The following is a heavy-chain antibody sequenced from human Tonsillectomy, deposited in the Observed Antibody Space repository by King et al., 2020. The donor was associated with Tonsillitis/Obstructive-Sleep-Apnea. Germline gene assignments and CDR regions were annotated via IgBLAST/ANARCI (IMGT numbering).Heavy chain of an antibody. CDR3: ARDLRYGGNSLFQH. J-gene: IGHJ1*01. V-gene: IGHV3-33*01. Sequence: VQLVESGGGVVQPGRSLRLSCAASGLTFSTYGMHWVRQAPSKGLEWVAVTWNDGSNKYYADSVKGRFTISRDNSKNTLYLQMNSLRAEDTAVYYCARDLRYGGNSLFQHWGQGTLVTVSS. CDR2: TWNDGSNK. D-gene: IGHD4-23*01. CDR1: GLTFSTYG.